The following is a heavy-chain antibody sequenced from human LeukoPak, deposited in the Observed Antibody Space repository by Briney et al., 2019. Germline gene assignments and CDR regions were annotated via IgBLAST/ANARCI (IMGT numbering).Heavy chain of an antibody. J-gene: IGHJ5*02. Sequence: GASVKLSCKASGATFTSYAISWVRQAPGQGLEWMGGIIPIFGTANYAQTFQGRVTITTDESTRTAYLELSSLRSGETAVYYCAGQQSGTPLAPILAWGQGTLVTVSS. CDR1: GATFTSYA. V-gene: IGHV1-69*05. CDR3: AGQQSGTPLAPILA. D-gene: IGHD1-14*01. CDR2: IIPIFGTA.